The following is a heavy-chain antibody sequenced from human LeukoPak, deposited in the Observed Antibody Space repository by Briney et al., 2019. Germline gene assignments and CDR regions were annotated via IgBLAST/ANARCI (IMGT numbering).Heavy chain of an antibody. Sequence: GGSLRLSCAASGFTLSSYAMHWVRQAPGKGLEWVSGISWNSGSIGYADSVKGRFTISRDNAKNSLYLQMNSLRAEDTALYYCAKEAVVAATGYYYYGMDVWGQGTTVTVSS. D-gene: IGHD2-15*01. CDR2: ISWNSGSI. CDR3: AKEAVVAATGYYYYGMDV. CDR1: GFTLSSYA. J-gene: IGHJ6*02. V-gene: IGHV3-9*01.